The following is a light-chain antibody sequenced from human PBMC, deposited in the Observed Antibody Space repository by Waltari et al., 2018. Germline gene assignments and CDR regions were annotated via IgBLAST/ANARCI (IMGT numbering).Light chain of an antibody. CDR1: QGISSW. V-gene: IGKV1-12*01. Sequence: DIQMTQSPSSLSASVGDKVTITCRASQGISSWLAWYQQKPGKAPKLLIYAASSLQSGVPSRFSCSGSGTDYTLTISSLQPEDFATYYCQQGYNTPLTFGGGTKVEIK. CDR2: AAS. J-gene: IGKJ4*01. CDR3: QQGYNTPLT.